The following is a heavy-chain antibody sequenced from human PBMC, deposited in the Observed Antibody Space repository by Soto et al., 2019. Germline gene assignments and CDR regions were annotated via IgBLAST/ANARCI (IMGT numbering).Heavy chain of an antibody. CDR1: GYSFTSYG. V-gene: IGHV1-18*01. D-gene: IGHD1-1*01. Sequence: GASVKLSCEASGYSFTSYGISWVRQAPGQGLEWMGWISAYNGNTNYAQKLQGRVTMTTDTSTSTAYMELRSLRSDDTAVYYCARDQRGLERRDYWGQGTLVTVSS. J-gene: IGHJ4*02. CDR3: ARDQRGLERRDY. CDR2: ISAYNGNT.